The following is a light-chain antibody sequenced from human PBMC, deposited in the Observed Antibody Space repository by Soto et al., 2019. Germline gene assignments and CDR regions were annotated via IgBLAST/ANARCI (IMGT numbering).Light chain of an antibody. CDR2: DVN. Sequence: QSVLTQSRSVSGSPGQSVTISCTGTISDVGGYDYVSWYQQHPGKAPKLMIYDVNKRPSGVPDRFSGSKSGNTASLTISGLQAEDEADYYCCSCAGTYTSFGGGTKLTVL. CDR3: CSCAGTYTS. V-gene: IGLV2-11*01. J-gene: IGLJ3*02. CDR1: ISDVGGYDY.